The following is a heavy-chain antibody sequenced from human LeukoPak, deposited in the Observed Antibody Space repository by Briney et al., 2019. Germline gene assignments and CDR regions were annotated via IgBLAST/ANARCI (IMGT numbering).Heavy chain of an antibody. CDR1: GGSISSYY. CDR3: ARGRWLLGY. J-gene: IGHJ4*02. D-gene: IGHD3-22*01. V-gene: IGHV4-59*01. CDR2: IYYSGST. Sequence: SETLSLTCTVSGGSISSYYWSWIRRPPGKGLEWIGYIYYSGSTNHNPSLKSRVTISVDTSKSQFSLKLSSVTAADTAVYYCARGRWLLGYWGQGTLVTVSS.